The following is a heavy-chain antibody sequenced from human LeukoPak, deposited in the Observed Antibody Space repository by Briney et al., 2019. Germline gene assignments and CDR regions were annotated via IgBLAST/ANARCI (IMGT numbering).Heavy chain of an antibody. CDR2: NSAYNGNT. CDR3: ARSSSWYNYYYYYMDV. D-gene: IGHD6-13*01. Sequence: ASVKVSGKASGYTFTSYGISWVRQAPGQGLEWMGWNSAYNGNTNYAQKLQGRVTMTTDTSTSTAYMELRSLRSDDTAVYYCARSSSWYNYYYYYMDVWGKGTTVTVSS. V-gene: IGHV1-18*01. J-gene: IGHJ6*03. CDR1: GYTFTSYG.